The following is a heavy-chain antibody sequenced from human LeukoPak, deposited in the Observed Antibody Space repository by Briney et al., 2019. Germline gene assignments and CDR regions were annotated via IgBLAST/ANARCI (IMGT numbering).Heavy chain of an antibody. CDR3: ARGGVAGTEDFDY. V-gene: IGHV4-59*08. D-gene: IGHD6-19*01. Sequence: KPSETLSLTCTVSGGSISSYYWSWIRQPPGKGLEWIGYIHYSGSTNYNPSLKSRVTISVDTSKNQFSLKLSSVTAADTAVYYCARGGVAGTEDFDYWGQGTLVTVSS. CDR2: IHYSGST. J-gene: IGHJ4*02. CDR1: GGSISSYY.